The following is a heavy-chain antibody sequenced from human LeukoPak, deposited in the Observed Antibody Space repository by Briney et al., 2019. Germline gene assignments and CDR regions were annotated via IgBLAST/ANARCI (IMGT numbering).Heavy chain of an antibody. J-gene: IGHJ3*02. V-gene: IGHV4-59*01. CDR2: IYYSGST. Sequence: SETLSLTCTVSGGSISSYYWSWIQQPPGKGLEWIGYIYYSGSTNYNPSLKSRVTISVDTSKNQFSLKLSSVTAADTAVYYCARAALENAFDIWGQGTMVTVSS. CDR1: GGSISSYY. CDR3: ARAALENAFDI. D-gene: IGHD5-24*01.